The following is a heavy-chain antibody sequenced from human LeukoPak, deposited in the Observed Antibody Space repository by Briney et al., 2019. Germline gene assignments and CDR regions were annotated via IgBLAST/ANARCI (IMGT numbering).Heavy chain of an antibody. CDR3: ASLGSSRGGAFDI. D-gene: IGHD3-10*01. J-gene: IGHJ3*02. Sequence: SETLSLTCTVSGGSISSYYWSWIRQPPGKGLEWIGYIYYSGSTNYNPSLKSRVTISVDTSKNQFSLKLSSVTAADTAVYYRASLGSSRGGAFDIWGQGTMVTVSS. CDR1: GGSISSYY. CDR2: IYYSGST. V-gene: IGHV4-59*01.